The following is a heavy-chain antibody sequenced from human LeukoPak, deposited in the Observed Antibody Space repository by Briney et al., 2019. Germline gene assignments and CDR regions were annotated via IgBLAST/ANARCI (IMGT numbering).Heavy chain of an antibody. V-gene: IGHV1-46*01. D-gene: IGHD4-23*01. CDR2: INPSGGST. CDR3: AREVDYGGTGAVPYDAFDI. CDR1: GYTFTSYY. J-gene: IGHJ3*02. Sequence: ASVKVSCKASGYTFTSYYMHWVRQAPGQGLEWMGIINPSGGSTSYAQKFQGRVTMTRDTSTSTVYMELSSLRSEDTAVYYCAREVDYGGTGAVPYDAFDIWGQGTMVTVSS.